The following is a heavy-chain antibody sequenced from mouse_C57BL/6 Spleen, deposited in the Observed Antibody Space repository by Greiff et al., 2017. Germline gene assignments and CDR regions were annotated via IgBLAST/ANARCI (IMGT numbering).Heavy chain of an antibody. D-gene: IGHD2-4*01. CDR2: ISSGSSTI. CDR1: GFTFSDYG. CDR3: ARWSTMITYFDY. Sequence: EVKLMESGGGLVKPGGSLKLSCAASGFTFSDYGMHWVRQAPEKGLEWVAYISSGSSTIYYADTVKGRFTISRDNAKNTLFLQMTSLRSEDTAMYYCARWSTMITYFDYWGQGTTLTVSS. V-gene: IGHV5-17*01. J-gene: IGHJ2*01.